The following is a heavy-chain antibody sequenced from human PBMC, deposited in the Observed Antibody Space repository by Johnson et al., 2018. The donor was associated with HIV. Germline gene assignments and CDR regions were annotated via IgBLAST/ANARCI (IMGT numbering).Heavy chain of an antibody. J-gene: IGHJ3*02. CDR3: ARDPTWTDSSGSGAFDI. CDR2: ISSDGSNK. D-gene: IGHD6-25*01. V-gene: IGHV3-30*03. Sequence: QVQLLESGGGVVQPGRSLRLSCAASGFIFSNYAMDWVRQAPGKGLEWVAVISSDGSNKNYADSVKGPFPISRDNSKKTLYLQMNSLRAEDTAVYYCARDPTWTDSSGSGAFDIWGQGTMVTVSS. CDR1: GFIFSNYA.